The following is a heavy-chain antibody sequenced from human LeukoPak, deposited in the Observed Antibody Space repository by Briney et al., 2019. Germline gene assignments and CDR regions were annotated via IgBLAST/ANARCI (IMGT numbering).Heavy chain of an antibody. CDR1: GFTFSDYY. J-gene: IGHJ4*02. Sequence: SGGSLRLSCAASGFTFSDYYMSWIRQAPEKGLEWVSYISSSSSYTNYADSVKGRFTISRDNAKNSLYLQMNSLRAEDTAVYYCARDPLGQWLVQSYCFDYWGQGTLVTVSS. V-gene: IGHV3-11*06. CDR2: ISSSSSYT. CDR3: ARDPLGQWLVQSYCFDY. D-gene: IGHD6-19*01.